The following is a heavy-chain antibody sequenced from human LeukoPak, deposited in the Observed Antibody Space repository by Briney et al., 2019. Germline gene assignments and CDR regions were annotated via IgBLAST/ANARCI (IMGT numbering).Heavy chain of an antibody. CDR3: AKAGRLQAVASSTDY. J-gene: IGHJ4*02. Sequence: GGSLRHFRAASGFTFSNYVMSWVRQAPGKGLEWVSAIGGGATTYYADYVKGRFTISRDNSKNTLYLQMNSLRAEDTAIYYCAKAGRLQAVASSTDYWGQGTLVTVS. CDR2: IGGGATT. V-gene: IGHV3-23*01. D-gene: IGHD6-19*01. CDR1: GFTFSNYV.